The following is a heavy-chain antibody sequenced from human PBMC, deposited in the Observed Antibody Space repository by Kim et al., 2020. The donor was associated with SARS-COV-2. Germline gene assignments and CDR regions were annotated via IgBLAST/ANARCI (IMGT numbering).Heavy chain of an antibody. CDR1: GLTFSSYA. D-gene: IGHD3-16*01. CDR3: AKQESTMIRGTLDY. Sequence: GGSLRLSCAASGLTFSSYAMSWVRQAPGKGLEWVSSINGGGSGAYYTDSVKGRFTISRDNSKNTVYLQMNSVRAEDSAVYYCAKQESTMIRGTLDYWGQGTLVTVSS. CDR2: INGGGSGA. V-gene: IGHV3-23*01. J-gene: IGHJ4*02.